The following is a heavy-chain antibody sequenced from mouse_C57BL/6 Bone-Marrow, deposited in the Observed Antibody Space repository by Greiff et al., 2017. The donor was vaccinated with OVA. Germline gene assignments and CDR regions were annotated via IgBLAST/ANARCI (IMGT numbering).Heavy chain of an antibody. Sequence: EVKLEESGEGLVKPGGSLKLSCAASGFTFSSYAMSWVRQTPEKRLEWVAYISSGGDYIYYADTVKGRFTISRDNARNTLYLQMSSLKSEDTAMYYCTRPYYRYWYFDVWGTGTTVTVSS. D-gene: IGHD2-14*01. CDR1: GFTFSSYA. V-gene: IGHV5S21*01. CDR3: TRPYYRYWYFDV. J-gene: IGHJ1*03. CDR2: ISSGGDYI.